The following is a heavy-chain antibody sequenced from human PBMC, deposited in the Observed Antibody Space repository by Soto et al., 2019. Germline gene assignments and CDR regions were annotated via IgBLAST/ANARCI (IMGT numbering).Heavy chain of an antibody. Sequence: SETLSLTCTVSGGSISPYYWSWVRQAPGRGLEWIGHIYYSGSTYYNPSLKSRVTISVDTSKNQFSLKLSSVTAADTAVYYCARGVTLVRGVIHTPYFDYWGQGALVTVS. CDR3: ARGVTLVRGVIHTPYFDY. CDR2: IYYSGST. D-gene: IGHD3-10*01. CDR1: GGSISPYY. J-gene: IGHJ4*02. V-gene: IGHV4-59*12.